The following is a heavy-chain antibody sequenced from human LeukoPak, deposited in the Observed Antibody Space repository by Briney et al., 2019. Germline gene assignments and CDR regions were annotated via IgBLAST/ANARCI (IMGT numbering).Heavy chain of an antibody. J-gene: IGHJ1*01. D-gene: IGHD1-1*01. CDR1: GYTFTSYD. CDR3: AVFTNDWSADGQDYFLH. CDR2: MNPNTGNT. V-gene: IGHV1-8*01. Sequence: ASVKVSCKASGYTFTSYDINWVRQATGQGLEWMGWMNPNTGNTGYAQKFQGRVTMTRDTSISTAYMELSSLMPEDTATYFCAVFTNDWSADGQDYFLHWGQGTLVTVSS.